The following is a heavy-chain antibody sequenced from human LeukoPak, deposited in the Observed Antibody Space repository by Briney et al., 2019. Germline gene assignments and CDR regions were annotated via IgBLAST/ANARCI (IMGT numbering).Heavy chain of an antibody. D-gene: IGHD4-17*01. V-gene: IGHV4-34*01. CDR2: INHSGST. J-gene: IGHJ6*03. CDR3: ARDLYGDHLFDYYYYMDV. CDR1: GGSFSGYY. Sequence: PSETLSLTCAVYGGSFSGYYWSWIRQPPGKGLEWIGEINHSGSTNYNPSLKSRVTISVDTSKNQFSLKLSSVTAADTAVYYCARDLYGDHLFDYYYYMDVWGKGTTVTVSS.